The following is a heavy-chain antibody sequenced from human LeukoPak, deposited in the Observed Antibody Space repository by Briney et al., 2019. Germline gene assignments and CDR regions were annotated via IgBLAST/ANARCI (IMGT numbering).Heavy chain of an antibody. CDR2: IYPGDSDT. J-gene: IGHJ4*02. D-gene: IGHD2-2*01. V-gene: IGHV5-51*01. Sequence: GASLKISCKGSGYIFTSYWIGWGRQLPGKGLEWMGIIYPGDSDTRYSPSFQGQVTISADKSISTAYLQWSSLKASDTAMYYCARQNDASSFVYWGQGTLVTVSS. CDR1: GYIFTSYW. CDR3: ARQNDASSFVY.